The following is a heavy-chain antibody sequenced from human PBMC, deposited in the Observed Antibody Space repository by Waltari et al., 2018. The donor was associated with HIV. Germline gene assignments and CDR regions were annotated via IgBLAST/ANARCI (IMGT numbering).Heavy chain of an antibody. Sequence: EVQLLESGGGLVQPGGSLRLSCAASGFPFSIYAMSWVRQAPGKGLEWVSSISGSGASTYYADSVKGRFTISRDNSKNTLSLQMNSLRAEDTAVYYCAKRYAIFYYFDYWGQGTLVTVSS. D-gene: IGHD3-3*02. CDR1: GFPFSIYA. J-gene: IGHJ4*02. V-gene: IGHV3-23*01. CDR2: ISGSGAST. CDR3: AKRYAIFYYFDY.